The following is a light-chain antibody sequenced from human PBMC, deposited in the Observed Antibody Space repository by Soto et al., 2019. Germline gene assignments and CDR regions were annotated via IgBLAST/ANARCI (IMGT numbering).Light chain of an antibody. CDR3: QQYKDWPPVT. J-gene: IGKJ3*01. V-gene: IGKV3-15*01. CDR2: GAS. Sequence: EIVLTQSPATLSVSPGERVTLSCRASESVSSSLAWYQHKPGQPPRLLIYGASTRATDIPARFSGSGSWTQFTLTISSLQSEDFAVYYCQQYKDWPPVTFGRGTKVEIK. CDR1: ESVSSS.